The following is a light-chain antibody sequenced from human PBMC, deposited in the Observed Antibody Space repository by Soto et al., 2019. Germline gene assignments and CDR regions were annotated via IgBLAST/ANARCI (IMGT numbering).Light chain of an antibody. CDR3: QHYNSYSEA. J-gene: IGKJ1*01. CDR1: QTISSW. V-gene: IGKV1-5*03. Sequence: DIPMTQSPSSLSASVVDRVTITCRASQTISSWLAWYQQKPGKAPKLLIYKASTLKSGVPSRFSGSGSGTEFTLTISSLQPDDFATYYCQHYNSYSEAFGQ. CDR2: KAS.